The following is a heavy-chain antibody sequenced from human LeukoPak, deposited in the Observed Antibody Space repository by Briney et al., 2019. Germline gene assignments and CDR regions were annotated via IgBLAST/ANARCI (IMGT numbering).Heavy chain of an antibody. CDR1: GYTFTSYG. CDR3: ARDQEAFDY. V-gene: IGHV1-46*01. CDR2: IYPRDGST. Sequence: ASVKVSCKASGYTFTSYGITWVRQAPGQGLEWMGMIYPRDGSTSYAQKFQGRVTVTRDTSTSTVHMELSGLRSEDTAVYYCARDQEAFDYWGQGTLVTVSS. J-gene: IGHJ4*02.